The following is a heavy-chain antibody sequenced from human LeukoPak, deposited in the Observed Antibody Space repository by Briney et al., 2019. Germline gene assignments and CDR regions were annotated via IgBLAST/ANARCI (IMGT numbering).Heavy chain of an antibody. CDR3: ARFGYVAAVDV. CDR2: RNLAGSET. CDR1: GFSLSTCW. D-gene: IGHD2-15*01. V-gene: IGHV3-7*01. J-gene: IGHJ4*02. Sequence: PGGSLRLSWAASGFSLSTCWMTWVRHAPGTGLGWVANRNLAGSETYYVDPVKGRFSISRDNAKNLVYLQMNSLRAEDTAVYHCARFGYVAAVDVWGQGTPVTVSS.